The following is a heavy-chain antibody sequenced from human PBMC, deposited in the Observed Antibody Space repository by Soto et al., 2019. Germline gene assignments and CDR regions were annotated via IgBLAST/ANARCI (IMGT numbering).Heavy chain of an antibody. CDR2: ISSGGRTI. V-gene: IGHV3-11*01. Sequence: GGSLRLSCAASGFTFSDYYMSWIRQALGKGLEWVSYISSGGRTIYYADSVKGRFTISRDNAKNSLYLQMNSLRADDTAVYYCATSSSSWPLFDYWGQGTLVTVSS. J-gene: IGHJ4*02. CDR1: GFTFSDYY. CDR3: ATSSSSWPLFDY. D-gene: IGHD6-13*01.